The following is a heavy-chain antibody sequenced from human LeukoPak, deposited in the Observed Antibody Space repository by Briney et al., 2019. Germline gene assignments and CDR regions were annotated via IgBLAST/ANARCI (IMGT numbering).Heavy chain of an antibody. CDR3: ARGGQRLVLGAFDI. V-gene: IGHV3-30-3*01. J-gene: IGHJ3*02. D-gene: IGHD6-13*01. Sequence: GRSLRLSCAASGFTFSSYAMHWVRQAPGKGLEWVAVISYDGSNKYYADSVKGRFTISRDNSKNTLYLQMNSLRAEDTAVYYCARGGQRLVLGAFDIWGQGTMVTVSS. CDR1: GFTFSSYA. CDR2: ISYDGSNK.